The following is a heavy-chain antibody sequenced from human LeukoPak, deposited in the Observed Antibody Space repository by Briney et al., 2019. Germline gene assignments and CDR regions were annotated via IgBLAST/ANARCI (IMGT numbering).Heavy chain of an antibody. CDR2: INHSGST. V-gene: IGHV4-34*01. J-gene: IGHJ4*02. CDR1: GGSFSGYY. Sequence: SETLSLTCAVYGGSFSGYYWSWIRQPPGKGLEWIGEINHSGSTNYNPSLKSRVTISVDTSKNQFSLKLSSVTAADTAVYYCARDPSITMVRGPTGDYWGQGTLVTVSS. CDR3: ARDPSITMVRGPTGDY. D-gene: IGHD3-10*01.